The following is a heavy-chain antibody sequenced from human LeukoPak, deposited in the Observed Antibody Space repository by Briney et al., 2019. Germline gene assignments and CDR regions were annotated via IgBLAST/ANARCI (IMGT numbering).Heavy chain of an antibody. CDR2: IKQDGSEK. CDR3: ASEGVNYDILTGYRYYYYYYMDV. Sequence: GGSLRLSCAASGFTFSSYWMSWVRQAPGKGLEWVANIKQDGSEKYYVDSVKGRFTISRDNAKNSLYLQMNSLRAEDTAVYYCASEGVNYDILTGYRYYYYYYMDVWGKGTTVTISS. D-gene: IGHD3-9*01. J-gene: IGHJ6*03. V-gene: IGHV3-7*01. CDR1: GFTFSSYW.